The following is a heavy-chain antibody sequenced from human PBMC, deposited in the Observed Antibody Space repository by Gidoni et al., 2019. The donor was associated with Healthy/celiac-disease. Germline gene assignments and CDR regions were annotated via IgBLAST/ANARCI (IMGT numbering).Heavy chain of an antibody. J-gene: IGHJ4*02. D-gene: IGHD2-15*01. Sequence: QVQLVESGGGVVQPGRSLRLSCAASGFTFRSYGMHWVRQAPGKGLEWVAVIWYDGSNKYYADSVKGRFTISRDNSKNTLYLQMNSLRAEDTAVYYCARDGGYCSGGSCYRRYYFDYWGQGTLVTVSS. CDR1: GFTFRSYG. CDR2: IWYDGSNK. CDR3: ARDGGYCSGGSCYRRYYFDY. V-gene: IGHV3-33*01.